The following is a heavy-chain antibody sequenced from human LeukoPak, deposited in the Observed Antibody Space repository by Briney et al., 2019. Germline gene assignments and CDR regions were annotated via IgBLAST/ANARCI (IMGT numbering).Heavy chain of an antibody. CDR2: IYHSGST. D-gene: IGHD2-15*01. Sequence: SETLSLTCTVSGYSISSDYYWGWIRQPPGKGLEWIGSIYHSGSTYYSPSLKSRVTISVDTSKNQFSLNLSSVTAADTAVYYCARDRNIQYSDRGAWFDSWGQGTLVTVSS. CDR1: GYSISSDYY. V-gene: IGHV4-38-2*02. J-gene: IGHJ5*01. CDR3: ARDRNIQYSDRGAWFDS.